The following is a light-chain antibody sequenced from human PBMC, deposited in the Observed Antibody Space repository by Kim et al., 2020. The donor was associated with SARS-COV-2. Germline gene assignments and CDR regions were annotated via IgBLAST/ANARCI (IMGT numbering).Light chain of an antibody. CDR2: AAS. CDR3: QQNYTTPWLS. V-gene: IGKV1-39*01. CDR1: QSIGKR. J-gene: IGKJ4*01. Sequence: IQMTQSPSSLAASVGDRVTIACRASQSIGKRLNWYQQRPGKAPKLLIYAASTLQSGVPSRFSGTGSGTDFALTISSLQPEDFATYYCQQNYTTPWLSFGEGTKVDIK.